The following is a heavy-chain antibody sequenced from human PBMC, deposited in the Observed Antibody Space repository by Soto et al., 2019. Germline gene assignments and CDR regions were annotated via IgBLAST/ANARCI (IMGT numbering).Heavy chain of an antibody. CDR2: ISGSGGST. CDR1: GFTSSSYA. J-gene: IGHJ4*02. Sequence: EVQLLESGGGLVQPGGSLRLSCAASGFTSSSYAMSWVRQAPGKGLEWVSAISGSGGSTYYADSVKGRFTISRDNSKNTLYLQMNSLRAEDTAVYYCAKTGGRSWYIGYFDYWGQGTLVTVSS. CDR3: AKTGGRSWYIGYFDY. D-gene: IGHD6-13*01. V-gene: IGHV3-23*01.